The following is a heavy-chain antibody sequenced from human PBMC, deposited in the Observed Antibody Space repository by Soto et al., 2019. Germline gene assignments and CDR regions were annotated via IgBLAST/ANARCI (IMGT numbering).Heavy chain of an antibody. D-gene: IGHD2-2*03. V-gene: IGHV4-34*01. CDR3: ARARSSVPSRLGIGYYGMDV. Sequence: QVQLQQWGAGLLKPSETLSLTCVVNGGSFSGYYWSWVRLPPGKGLEWSGEINHSGITDSNPSLKSRVTISVDGSRNQVSLNLTSVTAADTAVYLCARARSSVPSRLGIGYYGMDVWGHGTTVTVSS. CDR2: INHSGIT. CDR1: GGSFSGYY. J-gene: IGHJ6*02.